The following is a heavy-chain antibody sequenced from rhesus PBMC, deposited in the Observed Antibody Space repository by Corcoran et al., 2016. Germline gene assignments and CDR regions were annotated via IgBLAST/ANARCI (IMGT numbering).Heavy chain of an antibody. CDR3: AKDLEYSYPGLDS. CDR2: INSGGGST. D-gene: IGHD2-21*01. Sequence: EVQLVEPGGGLVQPGGSLKRSCADSGFTFRSYGMSWVRQAQGKGLGWGSAINSGGGSTYYADAVKGRFTISRDNAKNTLSLQMNSLRAEDTAVYYCAKDLEYSYPGLDSWGQGVVVTVSS. V-gene: IGHV3S5*01. J-gene: IGHJ6*01. CDR1: GFTFRSYG.